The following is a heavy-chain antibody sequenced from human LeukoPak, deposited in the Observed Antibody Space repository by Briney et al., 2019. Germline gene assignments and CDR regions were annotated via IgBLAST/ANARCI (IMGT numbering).Heavy chain of an antibody. J-gene: IGHJ4*02. CDR2: IYDSGSS. V-gene: IGHV4-61*05. D-gene: IGHD5/OR15-5a*01. Sequence: PSETLSLTCAVSGGSISIISSCWGWIRQPPGKGLEWIGEIYDSGSSSYNPSLTSRVTMSVDKSKNQFSLSLKSATAADTAIYYCATRSSTTAWSLDYWGQGTLVSVSS. CDR3: ATRSSTTAWSLDY. CDR1: GGSISIISSC.